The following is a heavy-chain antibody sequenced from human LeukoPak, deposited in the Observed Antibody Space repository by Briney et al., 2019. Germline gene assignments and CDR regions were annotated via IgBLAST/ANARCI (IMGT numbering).Heavy chain of an antibody. Sequence: ASVKVSCKASGYTFTGYYMHWVRQAPGQGLEWMGWINPNSGGTNYAQKFQGRVTMTRDTSISTAYMELSRLRSDDTAVYYCAKGSYYGSGSYYPFDYWGQGTLVTVSS. J-gene: IGHJ4*02. CDR1: GYTFTGYY. CDR3: AKGSYYGSGSYYPFDY. D-gene: IGHD3-10*01. CDR2: INPNSGGT. V-gene: IGHV1-2*02.